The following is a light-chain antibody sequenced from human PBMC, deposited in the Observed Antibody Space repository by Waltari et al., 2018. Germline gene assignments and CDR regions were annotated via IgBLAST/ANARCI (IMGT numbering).Light chain of an antibody. Sequence: NIIAWLQQQPEKGPRYLMKVNSDGSHSKGDDIPDRFSGSSSGAERYLTISSVQSEDEADYYCQTGGHGTWVFGGGTTLTVL. V-gene: IGLV4-69*01. J-gene: IGLJ3*02. CDR1: NI. CDR3: QTGGHGTWV. CDR2: VNSDGSH.